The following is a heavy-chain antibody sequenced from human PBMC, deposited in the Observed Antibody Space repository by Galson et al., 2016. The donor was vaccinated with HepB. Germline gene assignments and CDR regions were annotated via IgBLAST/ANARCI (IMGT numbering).Heavy chain of an antibody. J-gene: IGHJ5*02. Sequence: SLRLSCAASGFSFSRYWMAWVRQAPGTGLEWVGNIRADGTANDYVGSVKGRFTMSRDNAQKSLFLQMTSLRVEDTAVYYCARENFWKLDQWGQGTLVTVSS. D-gene: IGHD3-3*01. V-gene: IGHV3-7*03. CDR1: GFSFSRYW. CDR2: IRADGTAN. CDR3: ARENFWKLDQ.